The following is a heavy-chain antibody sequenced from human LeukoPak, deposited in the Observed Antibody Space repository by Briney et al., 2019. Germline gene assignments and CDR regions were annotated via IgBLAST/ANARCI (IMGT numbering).Heavy chain of an antibody. CDR3: AKENVPAAGEGFDY. V-gene: IGHV3-30*18. CDR2: ISYDGSNK. Sequence: GGSLRLSCAASGFTFSSYGMHWVRQAPGKGLEWVAVISYDGSNKYYADSVKGRFTISRDNSKNTLYLQMNSLRAEDTAVHYCAKENVPAAGEGFDYWGQGTLVTVSS. D-gene: IGHD2-2*01. J-gene: IGHJ4*02. CDR1: GFTFSSYG.